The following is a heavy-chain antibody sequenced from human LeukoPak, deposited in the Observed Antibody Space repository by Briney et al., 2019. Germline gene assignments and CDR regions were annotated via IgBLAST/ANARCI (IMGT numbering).Heavy chain of an antibody. J-gene: IGHJ6*03. V-gene: IGHV1-69*06. CDR2: IIPIFGTA. D-gene: IGHD2/OR15-2a*01. CDR1: GYTFTSYY. CDR3: ARYFRHYYYYMDV. Sequence: ASVKVSCKASGYTFTSYYMHWVRQAPGQGLEWMGGIIPIFGTANYAQKFQGRVTITADKSTSTAYMELSSLRSEDTAVYYCARYFRHYYYYMDVWGKGTTATVSS.